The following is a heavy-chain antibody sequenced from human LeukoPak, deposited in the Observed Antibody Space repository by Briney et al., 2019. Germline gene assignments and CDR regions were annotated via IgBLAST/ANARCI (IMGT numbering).Heavy chain of an antibody. CDR3: AKISPYGGNSA. J-gene: IGHJ4*02. Sequence: GGSLRLSCAASGFTFSSYWMSWVRQAPGKGLEWVSAISGNGGSTYYADSVKGRFTISRDNSKNTLYLQVNSLRAEDTAVYYCAKISPYGGNSAWGQGTLVTVSS. CDR2: ISGNGGST. V-gene: IGHV3-23*01. CDR1: GFTFSSYW. D-gene: IGHD4-23*01.